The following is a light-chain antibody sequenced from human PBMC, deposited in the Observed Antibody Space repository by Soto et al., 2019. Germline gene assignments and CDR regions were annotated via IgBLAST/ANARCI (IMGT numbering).Light chain of an antibody. CDR2: EVN. J-gene: IGLJ3*02. V-gene: IGLV2-8*01. CDR3: SPYAGRNNLV. CDR1: SSDIGGYDY. Sequence: QSVLTQPPSASGSPGQSVTISCTGTSSDIGGYDYVSWYQQHPGKAPKLIIYEVNKRPSGVPDRFSGSKSGNTASLTVSGLQAEEEADYYCSPYAGRNNLVFAGGTKVTVL.